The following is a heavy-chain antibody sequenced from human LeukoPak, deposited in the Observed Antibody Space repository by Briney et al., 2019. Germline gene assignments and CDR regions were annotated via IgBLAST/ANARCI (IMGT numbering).Heavy chain of an antibody. D-gene: IGHD2-2*01. CDR3: ARIQYCSSTSCSEYYYYGMDV. CDR1: GGTFSSYA. V-gene: IGHV1-69*13. Sequence: ASVKVSCKASGGTFSSYAISWVRQAPGQGLEWMGGIIPIFGTANYAQKFQGRVTITADESTSTAYMELSSLRSEDTAVYYCARIQYCSSTSCSEYYYYGMDVWGQGTTVTVSS. CDR2: IIPIFGTA. J-gene: IGHJ6*02.